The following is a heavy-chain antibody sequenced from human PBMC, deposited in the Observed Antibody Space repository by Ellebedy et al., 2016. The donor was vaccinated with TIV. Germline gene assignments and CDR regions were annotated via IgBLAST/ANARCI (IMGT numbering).Heavy chain of an antibody. CDR3: ARDYRPPGYSSSWSNALDY. D-gene: IGHD6-13*01. J-gene: IGHJ4*02. CDR2: ISSSSSYI. Sequence: GESLKISXAASGFTFSSYSMNWVRQAPGKGLEWVSSISSSSSYIYYADSVKGRFTISRDNAKNSLYLQMNSLRAEDTAVYYCARDYRPPGYSSSWSNALDYWGQGTLVTVSS. V-gene: IGHV3-21*01. CDR1: GFTFSSYS.